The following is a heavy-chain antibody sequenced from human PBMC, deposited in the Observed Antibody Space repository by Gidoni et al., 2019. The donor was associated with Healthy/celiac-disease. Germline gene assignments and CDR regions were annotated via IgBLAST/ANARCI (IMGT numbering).Heavy chain of an antibody. CDR3: TTDIKAYSSGWYFDY. CDR1: GFTFSNAW. J-gene: IGHJ4*02. V-gene: IGHV3-15*01. CDR2: IKSKTDGGTT. D-gene: IGHD6-19*01. Sequence: EVQLVESGGGLVKPGGSLRLSCAASGFTFSNAWMSWVRQAPGKGLEWVGRIKSKTDGGTTDYAAPVKGRFTISRDDSKNTLYLQMNSLKTEDTAVYYCTTDIKAYSSGWYFDYWGQGTLVTVSS.